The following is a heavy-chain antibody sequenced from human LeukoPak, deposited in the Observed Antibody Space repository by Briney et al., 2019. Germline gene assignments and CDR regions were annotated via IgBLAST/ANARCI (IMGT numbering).Heavy chain of an antibody. CDR2: IIPIFGTA. CDR3: ARGCTSCFWFDP. J-gene: IGHJ5*02. D-gene: IGHD2-2*01. V-gene: IGHV1-69*05. CDR1: GGTFSSCA. Sequence: ASVKVSCKASGGTFSSCAISWVRQAPGQGLEWMGRIIPIFGTANYAQKFQGRVTITTDESTSTAYMELSSLRSEDTAVYYCARGCTSCFWFDPWGQGTLVTVSS.